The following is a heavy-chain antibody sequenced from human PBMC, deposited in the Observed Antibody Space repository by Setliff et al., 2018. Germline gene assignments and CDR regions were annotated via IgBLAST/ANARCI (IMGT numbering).Heavy chain of an antibody. Sequence: TLSLTCTVPGASISSYYWSWIRQPPGKGLEWIARIDWDDDKYYTPSLKTRLTISKDTSKNQVVLTMTNMDPVDTATYYCAAASNYYDYWGQGTLVTVSS. CDR3: AAASNYYDY. J-gene: IGHJ4*02. CDR2: IDWDDDK. V-gene: IGHV2-70*10. CDR1: GASISSYY.